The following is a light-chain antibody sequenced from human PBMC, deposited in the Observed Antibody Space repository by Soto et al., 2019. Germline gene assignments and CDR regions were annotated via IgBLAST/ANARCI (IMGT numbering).Light chain of an antibody. CDR3: QQANSFPRT. CDR1: QAISTW. Sequence: DIQMTQSPSSVSASVGDRVTITCRASQAISTWLAWYQQNPGKAPKLLIYSASNLQSGVPSRFSGSGSGTDFTLTISSLQPEDFATYYCQQANSFPRTFGQGIKVEIK. CDR2: SAS. V-gene: IGKV1D-12*01. J-gene: IGKJ1*01.